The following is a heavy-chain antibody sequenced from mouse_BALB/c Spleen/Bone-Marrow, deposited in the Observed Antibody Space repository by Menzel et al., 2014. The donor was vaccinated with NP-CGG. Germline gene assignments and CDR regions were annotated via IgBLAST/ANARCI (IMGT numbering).Heavy chain of an antibody. CDR1: GYTFTNYW. D-gene: IGHD4-1*01. Sequence: QVDLKKSGVDLVRPGTSVQLSCKASGYTFTNYWTNWVKQRPGQGLEWIGMIHPSDSESRLNQKFKDKATLTVDKSSTTTYMQLSTPASEDSAVYYCARGLGKILGYWGHGTTLTISS. V-gene: IGHV1-74*01. J-gene: IGHJ2*01. CDR3: ARGLGKILGY. CDR2: IHPSDSES.